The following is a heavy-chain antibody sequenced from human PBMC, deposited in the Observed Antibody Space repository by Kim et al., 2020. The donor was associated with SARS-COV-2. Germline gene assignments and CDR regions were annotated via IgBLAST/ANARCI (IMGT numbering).Heavy chain of an antibody. J-gene: IGHJ6*02. D-gene: IGHD6-13*01. CDR1: GYIFTTYY. CDR2: ISPHNGYT. V-gene: IGHV1-18*01. CDR3: ARGIAAAALVGDYCYHGMDV. Sequence: ASVKVSCKASGYIFTTYYISWVRRAPGQGLEWMGWISPHNGYTSYAQKFQGRVTMTTDTSTSTAYMELMSLRSDDTAVYYCARGIAAAALVGDYCYHGMDVWGQGTTVTVSS.